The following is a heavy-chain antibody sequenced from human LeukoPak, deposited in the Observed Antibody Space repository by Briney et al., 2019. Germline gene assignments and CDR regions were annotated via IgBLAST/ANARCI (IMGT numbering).Heavy chain of an antibody. CDR3: AKDWRYCSGGSCYSFDYYYYGMDV. V-gene: IGHV3-23*01. Sequence: PGGSLRLSCAASGFTFSSYAMSWVRQAPGKGLEWVSAISGSGGSTYYADSVKGRFTISRDNSKNTLYLQMNSLRAEDTAVYYCAKDWRYCSGGSCYSFDYYYYGMDVWGQGTTVTVSS. D-gene: IGHD2-15*01. CDR1: GFTFSSYA. CDR2: ISGSGGST. J-gene: IGHJ6*02.